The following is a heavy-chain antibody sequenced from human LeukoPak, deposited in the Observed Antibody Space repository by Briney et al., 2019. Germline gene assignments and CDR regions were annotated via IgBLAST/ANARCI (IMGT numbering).Heavy chain of an antibody. CDR3: AKDEIYDILTGDRYHYFDY. V-gene: IGHV3-23*01. Sequence: GGSLRLSCVASGFTFSSYAVRWVRQAAGKGLEWVSAISGRGGSTYYADSVKGRFTISRDNSKNTLYLQMNSLRAEDTAVYYCAKDEIYDILTGDRYHYFDYWGQGTLVTVS. D-gene: IGHD3-9*01. J-gene: IGHJ4*02. CDR1: GFTFSSYA. CDR2: ISGRGGST.